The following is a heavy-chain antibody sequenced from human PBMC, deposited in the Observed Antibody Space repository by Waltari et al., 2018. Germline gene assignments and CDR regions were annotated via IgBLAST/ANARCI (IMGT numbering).Heavy chain of an antibody. CDR3: AKDMVSGSYPTCFDY. J-gene: IGHJ4*02. Sequence: EVQLVESGGVVVQPGGSLRLSCAASGFTFDDYTMHWVRQAPGKCLEWVSLISWDGGSTYYADSVKGRFTISRDNSKNSLYLQMNSLRTEDTALYYCAKDMVSGSYPTCFDYWGQGTLVTVSS. CDR2: ISWDGGST. V-gene: IGHV3-43*01. CDR1: GFTFDDYT. D-gene: IGHD1-26*01.